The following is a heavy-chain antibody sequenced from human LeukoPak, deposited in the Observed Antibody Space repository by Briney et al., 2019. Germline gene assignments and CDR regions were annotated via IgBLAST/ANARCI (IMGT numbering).Heavy chain of an antibody. J-gene: IGHJ6*02. CDR3: AREVGGVPGANHYYYYGMDV. CDR2: ISSSGSYI. V-gene: IGHV3-21*01. D-gene: IGHD4/OR15-4a*01. Sequence: GGSLRLSCAASEFTFSSYSMNWVRQAPGKGLEWVSSISSSGSYIYYADSVKGRFTISRDNAKNSLYLQMSSLRAEDTAVYYCAREVGGVPGANHYYYYGMDVWGQGTTVTVSS. CDR1: EFTFSSYS.